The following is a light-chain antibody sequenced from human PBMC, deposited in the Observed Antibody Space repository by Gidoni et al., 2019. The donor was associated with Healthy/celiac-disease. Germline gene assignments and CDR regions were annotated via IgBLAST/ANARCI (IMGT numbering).Light chain of an antibody. CDR2: GKN. V-gene: IGLV3-19*01. Sequence: SSELTQDPAVSVALGQKVRITCQGDSLRSYYASWYQQKPGQAPVLVIYGKNNRLSGLPDRFSGSSSGNTASLTITGAQAEDEADYYCNSRDSSGNHVVFGGGTKLTVL. J-gene: IGLJ2*01. CDR3: NSRDSSGNHVV. CDR1: SLRSYY.